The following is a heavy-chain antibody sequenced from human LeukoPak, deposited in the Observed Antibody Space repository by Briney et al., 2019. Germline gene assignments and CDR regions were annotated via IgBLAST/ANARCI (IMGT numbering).Heavy chain of an antibody. J-gene: IGHJ6*03. CDR3: ARSTDASSVDYYYYYMDV. CDR1: GGSISSYY. V-gene: IGHV4-4*09. CDR2: IYTSGST. Sequence: SSETLSLTCTVSGGSISSYYWSWIRQPPGKGLEWIGYIYTSGSTNYNPSLKSRVTISVDTSKNQFSLKLSSVTAADTAVYYCARSTDASSVDYYYYYMDVWGKGTTVTVSS. D-gene: IGHD1-14*01.